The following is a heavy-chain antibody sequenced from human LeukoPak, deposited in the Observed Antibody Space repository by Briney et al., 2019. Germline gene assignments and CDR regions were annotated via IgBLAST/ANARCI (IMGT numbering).Heavy chain of an antibody. D-gene: IGHD6-6*01. CDR3: ARDKDPSSSSPFDY. V-gene: IGHV3-7*01. J-gene: IGHJ4*02. CDR2: IKPDGSEK. CDR1: GFTFSTYW. Sequence: QAGGPLRLSCAASGFTFSTYWMGWVRQAPGKGLEWVAKIKPDGSEKDHVDSVKGRFTISRDNAKNSLYLQLSSLRAEDTAVYYCARDKDPSSSSPFDYWGQGTLVTVSS.